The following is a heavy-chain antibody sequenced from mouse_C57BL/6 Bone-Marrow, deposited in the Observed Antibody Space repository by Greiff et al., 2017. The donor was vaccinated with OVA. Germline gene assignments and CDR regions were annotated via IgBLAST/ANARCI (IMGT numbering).Heavy chain of an antibody. CDR3: AREGGGGSWFAY. CDR1: GFTFSSYG. D-gene: IGHD1-1*02. CDR2: ISSGGSYT. J-gene: IGHJ3*01. Sequence: EVKLVESGGDLVKPGGSLKLSCAASGFTFSSYGMSWVRQTPDKRLEWVATISSGGSYTYYPDSVKGRFTISRDNAKNTLYLQMSSLKSEDTAMYYCAREGGGGSWFAYWGQGTLVTVSA. V-gene: IGHV5-6*01.